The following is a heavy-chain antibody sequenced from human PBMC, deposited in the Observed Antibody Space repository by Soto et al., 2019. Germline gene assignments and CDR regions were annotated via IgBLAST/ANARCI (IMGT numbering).Heavy chain of an antibody. CDR1: GGSISSYY. V-gene: IGHV4-59*01. CDR3: ARLAAGFDL. Sequence: QVQLQESGPGLVKPSETLSLTCTVSGGSISSYYWSWIRQPPGKGLEWIGYIYYSGSTNYNPSLKSRVTLSVDTSKNQFSLKLSSVTAADTAVYYCARLAAGFDLWGRGTLVTVSS. CDR2: IYYSGST. J-gene: IGHJ2*01.